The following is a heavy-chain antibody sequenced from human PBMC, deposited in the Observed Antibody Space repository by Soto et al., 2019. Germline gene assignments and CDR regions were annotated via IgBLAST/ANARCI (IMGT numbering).Heavy chain of an antibody. CDR1: DGYFSGYY. CDR3: ARADRTLVTSYSLDV. Sequence: SETLSLTCAVYDGYFSGYYWTWIRQPPGKGLEWIGEINHSGTINFNPSLKSRLTISLDTSKKHFSLKLSSVTDADTAAYYCARADRTLVTSYSLDVWGQGTTVTVSS. J-gene: IGHJ6*02. V-gene: IGHV4-34*01. CDR2: INHSGTI. D-gene: IGHD2-21*02.